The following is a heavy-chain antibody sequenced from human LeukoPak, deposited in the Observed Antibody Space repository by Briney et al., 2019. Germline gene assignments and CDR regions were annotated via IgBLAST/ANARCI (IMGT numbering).Heavy chain of an antibody. D-gene: IGHD2-2*01. CDR2: IRSKANTYAT. Sequence: GGSLRLSCAASGFTFSGSAMHWVRQASGKGLEWVGRIRSKANTYATAYAASVRGRFTISRDDSNNTAYLQMNSLETEDPSVYYCTRQLLVAAALEDFDYWGQGTLVTVSS. J-gene: IGHJ4*02. CDR3: TRQLLVAAALEDFDY. CDR1: GFTFSGSA. V-gene: IGHV3-73*01.